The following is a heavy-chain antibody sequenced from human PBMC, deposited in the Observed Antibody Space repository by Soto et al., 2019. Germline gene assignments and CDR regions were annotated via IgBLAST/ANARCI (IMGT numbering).Heavy chain of an antibody. D-gene: IGHD6-6*01. Sequence: QVQLQESGPGLVKPSQTLSLTCNVSGESISSCGYYWSWIRHHPGKGLEWIGYIYDTESAYYNPSLKSRVTISMDTSKNQFAMRLSSVTAADTAVYYCARASSSSSAADYWGQGILATVSS. V-gene: IGHV4-31*03. CDR2: IYDTESA. J-gene: IGHJ4*02. CDR3: ARASSSSSAADY. CDR1: GESISSCGYY.